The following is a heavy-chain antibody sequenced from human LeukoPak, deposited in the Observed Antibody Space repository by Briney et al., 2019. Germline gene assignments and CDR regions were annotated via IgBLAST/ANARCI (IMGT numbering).Heavy chain of an antibody. CDR1: GITFSSYW. Sequence: GGSLRLSCAASGITFSSYWMSWVRQAPGKGLEGVAVISYDGSNKYYADSVKGRFTISRDNSKNTLYLQMNSLRAEDTAVYYCARDGGGGYDPNCSGGSCYPFHFDYWGQGTLVTVSS. CDR3: ARDGGGGYDPNCSGGSCYPFHFDY. CDR2: ISYDGSNK. D-gene: IGHD2-15*01. V-gene: IGHV3-30-3*01. J-gene: IGHJ4*02.